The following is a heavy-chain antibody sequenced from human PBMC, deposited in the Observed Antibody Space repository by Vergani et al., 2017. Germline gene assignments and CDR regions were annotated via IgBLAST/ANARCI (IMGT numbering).Heavy chain of an antibody. D-gene: IGHD3-3*01. CDR3: VKDRSYDFWSGYEYYYYGMDV. CDR2: ISYDGSNK. CDR1: GFTFSSYG. V-gene: IGHV3-30*18. Sequence: QVQLVESGGGVVQPGRSLRLSCAASGFTFSSYGMHWVRQAPGKGLEWVAVISYDGSNKYYADSVKGRFTISRDNSKNTLYLQMNSLRAEDTAVYYCVKDRSYDFWSGYEYYYYGMDVWGQGTTVTVSS. J-gene: IGHJ6*02.